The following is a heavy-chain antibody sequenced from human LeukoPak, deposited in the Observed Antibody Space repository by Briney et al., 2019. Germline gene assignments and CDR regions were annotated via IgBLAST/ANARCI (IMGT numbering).Heavy chain of an antibody. CDR1: GYTFTGYY. Sequence: ASVKVSCKASGYTFTGYYMHWVRQAPGQGLEWMGRINPNSGGTSYAQKFQGRVTMTRDTSISTAYMELSRLRSDDTAVYYCASGDILTGYYSGYYFDYWGQGTLVTVSS. CDR2: INPNSGGT. D-gene: IGHD3-9*01. J-gene: IGHJ4*02. V-gene: IGHV1-2*06. CDR3: ASGDILTGYYSGYYFDY.